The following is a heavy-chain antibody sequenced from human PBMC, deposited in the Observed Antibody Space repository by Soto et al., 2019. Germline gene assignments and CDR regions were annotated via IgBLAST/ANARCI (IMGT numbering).Heavy chain of an antibody. Sequence: QVQLVESGGGVVQPGRSLRLSCAASGFTFSSYAMHWVRQAPGKGLEWVAVISYDGSNKYYADSGKGRFTISRDNSKNTLYLQMNSLRAEDTAVYYCARDPAYGAGSERWFDPWGQGTLVTVSS. V-gene: IGHV3-30-3*01. D-gene: IGHD3-10*01. CDR3: ARDPAYGAGSERWFDP. CDR2: ISYDGSNK. CDR1: GFTFSSYA. J-gene: IGHJ5*02.